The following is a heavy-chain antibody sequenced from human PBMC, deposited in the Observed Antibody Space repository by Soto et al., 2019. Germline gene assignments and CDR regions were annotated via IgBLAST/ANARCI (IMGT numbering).Heavy chain of an antibody. CDR2: ISSGSTTI. CDR1: GFSFSDYS. D-gene: IGHD3-3*02. CDR3: TRNNEGAKYASIYNDY. J-gene: IGHJ4*02. V-gene: IGHV3-48*02. Sequence: PGGSLRLSCTASGFSFSDYSMNWVRQAPGKGLEWVSFISSGSTTIFYADSVRGRFTISRDNAKSSLHLEMNSLGDEDTAIYYCTRNNEGAKYASIYNDYWGQGTLVTVSS.